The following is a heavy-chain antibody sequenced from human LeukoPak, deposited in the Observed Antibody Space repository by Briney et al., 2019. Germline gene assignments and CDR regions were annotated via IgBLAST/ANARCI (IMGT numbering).Heavy chain of an antibody. Sequence: SVKVSCKASGGTFSSYAISWVRQAPGQGLEWMGKIIPIFGTANYAQKFQGRVTITTDESTSTAYMELSSLRSEDTAVYYCARVGVGWELPDYWGQGTLVTVSS. J-gene: IGHJ4*02. CDR3: ARVGVGWELPDY. CDR1: GGTFSSYA. D-gene: IGHD1-26*01. CDR2: IIPIFGTA. V-gene: IGHV1-69*05.